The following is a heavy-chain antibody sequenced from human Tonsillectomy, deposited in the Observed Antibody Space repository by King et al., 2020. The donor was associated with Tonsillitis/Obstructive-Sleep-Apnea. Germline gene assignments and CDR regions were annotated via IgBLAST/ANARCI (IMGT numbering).Heavy chain of an antibody. Sequence: QLVQAGAEVKKPGASVKVSCKASGYTFTSYGISWGRQAPGPGLEGMGWISAYNGNTNYAQKLQGRVTMTTDTSTSTAYLELRSLRSDDTAVYYCLGQRDYRDQTFLHYFDYWGQGTLVTVSS. D-gene: IGHD4-17*01. CDR2: ISAYNGNT. V-gene: IGHV1-18*01. CDR1: GYTFTSYG. CDR3: LGQRDYRDQTFLHYFDY. J-gene: IGHJ4*02.